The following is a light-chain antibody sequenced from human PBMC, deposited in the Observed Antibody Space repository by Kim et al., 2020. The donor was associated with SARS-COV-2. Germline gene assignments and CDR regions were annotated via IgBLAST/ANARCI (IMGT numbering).Light chain of an antibody. V-gene: IGLV3-1*01. CDR1: ELGDKY. CDR2: QDS. Sequence: SVSPGQTASITCSGDELGDKYACWYQQKPGRSPVLVIYQDSKRPSGIPERFSGSNSGSTATLTISGTQAMDEADYYCQAWDSSTVVFGGGTKLTVL. J-gene: IGLJ2*01. CDR3: QAWDSSTVV.